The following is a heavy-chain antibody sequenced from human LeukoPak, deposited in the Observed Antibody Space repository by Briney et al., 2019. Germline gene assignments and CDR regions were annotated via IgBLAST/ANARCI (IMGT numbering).Heavy chain of an antibody. CDR3: ARRTTGGHDQVAFHI. Sequence: PSETLSLTCTVSGGSISSYYWSWIRQPAGKGLEWIGRIYTSGSTNYNPSLKSRVTISVDTSKNQFSLKLSSVTAADTAVYYCARRTTGGHDQVAFHIWGQGTMVTVSS. CDR2: IYTSGST. D-gene: IGHD5-12*01. V-gene: IGHV4-4*07. CDR1: GGSISSYY. J-gene: IGHJ3*02.